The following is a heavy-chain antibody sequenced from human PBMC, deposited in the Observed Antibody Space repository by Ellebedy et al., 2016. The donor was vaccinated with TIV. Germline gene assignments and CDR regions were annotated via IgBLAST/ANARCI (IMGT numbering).Heavy chain of an antibody. Sequence: PGGSLRLSCVDSGFRFSRSWMNWVRQAPGKGLEWVASMKEDGSEKYYVDSVRGRFTISRDNAKNSLYLQMKSMRAEDTAMYYCARAGGDYWGQGTLVVVST. CDR1: GFRFSRSW. CDR2: MKEDGSEK. J-gene: IGHJ4*02. CDR3: ARAGGDY. V-gene: IGHV3-7*01. D-gene: IGHD3-10*01.